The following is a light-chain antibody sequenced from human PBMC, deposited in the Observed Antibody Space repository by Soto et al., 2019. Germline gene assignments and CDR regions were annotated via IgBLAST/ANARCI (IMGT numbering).Light chain of an antibody. J-gene: IGLJ1*01. V-gene: IGLV2-14*01. Sequence: QSVLTQPASVSGSPGQSITISCTGTTNDVGGYNYVSWYQQHPGKAPKLLIFEVSSRPSGVSNRFSGSKSCNTASLTISALQAEDEADYFCNSYTSSTSRPYVFGTGTKVTI. CDR1: TNDVGGYNY. CDR3: NSYTSSTSRPYV. CDR2: EVS.